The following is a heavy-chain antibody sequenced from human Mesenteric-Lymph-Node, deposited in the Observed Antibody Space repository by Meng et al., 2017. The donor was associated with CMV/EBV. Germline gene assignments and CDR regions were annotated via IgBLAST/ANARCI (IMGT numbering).Heavy chain of an antibody. V-gene: IGHV4-34*01. CDR2: IYHSGST. D-gene: IGHD3-22*01. Sequence: SETLSLTCAVYGGSFSGYYWSWIRQPPGKGLEWIGEIYHSGSTNYNPSLKSRVTISVDKSKNQFSLKLSSVTAADTAVYYCARTGSGTMIAYFDYWGQGTLVTVSS. J-gene: IGHJ4*02. CDR1: GGSFSGYY. CDR3: ARTGSGTMIAYFDY.